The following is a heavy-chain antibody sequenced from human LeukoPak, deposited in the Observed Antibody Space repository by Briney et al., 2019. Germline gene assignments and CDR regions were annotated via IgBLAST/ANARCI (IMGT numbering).Heavy chain of an antibody. J-gene: IGHJ5*02. CDR3: ARVYGDFNWFDP. CDR2: INPSGGST. CDR1: GYTFTSYY. Sequence: ASVKVSCKASGYTFTSYYMHWVRQAPGQELEWMGIINPSGGSTSYAQKFQGRVTMTRDTSTSTVYMELSSLRSEDTAVYYCARVYGDFNWFDPWGQGTLVTVSS. D-gene: IGHD2-21*02. V-gene: IGHV1-46*01.